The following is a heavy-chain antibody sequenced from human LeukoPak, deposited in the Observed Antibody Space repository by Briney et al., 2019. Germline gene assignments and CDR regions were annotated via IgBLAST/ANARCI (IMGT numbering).Heavy chain of an antibody. CDR2: ISYDGSNK. Sequence: GGSLRLSCAASGFTFSSYGMHWVRQAPGKVLEWVAVISYDGSNKYYADSVKGRFTISRDNSKNTLYLQMNSLRAEDTAVYYCAKVAEEHGMDVWGQGTTVTVSS. D-gene: IGHD1-26*01. V-gene: IGHV3-30*18. CDR3: AKVAEEHGMDV. J-gene: IGHJ6*02. CDR1: GFTFSSYG.